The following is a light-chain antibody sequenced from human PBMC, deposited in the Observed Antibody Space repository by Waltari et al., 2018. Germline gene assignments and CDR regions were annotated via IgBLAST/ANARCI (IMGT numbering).Light chain of an antibody. CDR2: WSS. CDR3: QQYFSAPWT. J-gene: IGKJ1*01. CDR1: QSVLHSSNNKHY. Sequence: DIVMTQSPDSLAVSLGERATINCKSSQSVLHSSNNKHYLAWSQQKPGQPPNLLIYWSSTRESGVPDRFSGSGSGTDFTLTISSLQAEYVAVYYCQQYFSAPWTFGQGTKVEIK. V-gene: IGKV4-1*01.